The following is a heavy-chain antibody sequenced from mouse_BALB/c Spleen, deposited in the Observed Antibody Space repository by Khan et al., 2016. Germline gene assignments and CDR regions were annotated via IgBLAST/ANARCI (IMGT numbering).Heavy chain of an antibody. CDR1: GFDFSRYW. CDR2: IKPDSSTI. V-gene: IGHV4-1*02. J-gene: IGHJ1*01. Sequence: EVQLQESGGGLVQPGGSLKLSCAASGFDFSRYWMSWVRQAPGKGLEWIGEIKPDSSTINYTPSLKDKFIISRDNAKNTLYLQMSNVRSEDTSLNYSASTFSYFDVWGAGTTVTVSS. CDR3: ASTFSYFDV.